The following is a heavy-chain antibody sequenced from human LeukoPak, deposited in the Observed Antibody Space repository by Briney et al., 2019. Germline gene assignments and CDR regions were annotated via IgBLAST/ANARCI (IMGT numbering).Heavy chain of an antibody. CDR2: IYYSGST. Sequence: SETLSLTCTVSGGSISSYYWSWIRQPPGKGLEWIGYIYYSGSTNYNPSLKSRVTISVDTSKNQFSLKLSSVTAADTAVYYCARRLRGVYYEFAAWANGFDPWGQGTLVTVSS. D-gene: IGHD3-22*01. CDR1: GGSISSYY. CDR3: ARRLRGVYYEFAAWANGFDP. J-gene: IGHJ5*02. V-gene: IGHV4-59*12.